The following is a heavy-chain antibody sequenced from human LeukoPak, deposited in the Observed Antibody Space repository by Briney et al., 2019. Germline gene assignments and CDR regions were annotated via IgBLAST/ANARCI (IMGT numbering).Heavy chain of an antibody. CDR1: GVSFDDYY. Sequence: SQTLSLTCAVSGVSFDDYYWSWVRQTPGKGLEWIGEINHSGYTNDNPSLKSRVTLSIDTSRKQFSLNLRSVTVADAGTYYCTRMTTGHDYWGQGTLVTVSS. D-gene: IGHD4-17*01. J-gene: IGHJ4*02. V-gene: IGHV4-34*01. CDR2: INHSGYT. CDR3: TRMTTGHDY.